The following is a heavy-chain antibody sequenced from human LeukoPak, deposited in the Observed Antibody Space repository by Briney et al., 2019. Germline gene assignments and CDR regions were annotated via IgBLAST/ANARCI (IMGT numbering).Heavy chain of an antibody. CDR2: MNPNSGNT. V-gene: IGHV1-8*01. J-gene: IGHJ6*03. D-gene: IGHD3-9*01. Sequence: GASVKVSCKASGYTFTSYDINWVRQATGQGLEWMGWMNPNSGNTGYAQKFQGRVTMTRNTSISTAYMELSSLRSEDTAVYYCATGGLLYYDGLGLFYYYYYYMDVWGKGTTVTISS. CDR3: ATGGLLYYDGLGLFYYYYYYMDV. CDR1: GYTFTSYD.